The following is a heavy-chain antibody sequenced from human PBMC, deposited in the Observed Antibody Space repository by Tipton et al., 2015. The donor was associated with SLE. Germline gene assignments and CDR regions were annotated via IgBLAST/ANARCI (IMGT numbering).Heavy chain of an antibody. J-gene: IGHJ4*02. V-gene: IGHV3-30-3*01. D-gene: IGHD3-22*01. CDR3: AREGGDYDSSGPDY. CDR2: ISYDGSNK. Sequence: SLRLSCAASGFTFSSYAMHWVRQAPGKGLEWVAVISYDGSNKYYADSVKGRFTISRDNSKNTLYLQMNSLRAEDTAVYYCAREGGDYDSSGPDYWGQGTRVTVSS. CDR1: GFTFSSYA.